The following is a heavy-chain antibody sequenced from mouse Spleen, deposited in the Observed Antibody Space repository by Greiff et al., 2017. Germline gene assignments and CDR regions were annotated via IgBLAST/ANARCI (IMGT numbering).Heavy chain of an antibody. CDR1: GYAFSSSW. CDR2: IYPGDGDT. J-gene: IGHJ3*01. V-gene: IGHV1-82*01. Sequence: VQLQESGPELVKPGASVKISCKASGYAFSSSWMNWVKQRPGKGLEWIGRIYPGDGDTNYNGKFKGKATLTADKSSSTAYMQLSSLTSEDSAVYFCAKGLLRLRGFAYWGQGTLVTVSA. D-gene: IGHD1-2*01. CDR3: AKGLLRLRGFAY.